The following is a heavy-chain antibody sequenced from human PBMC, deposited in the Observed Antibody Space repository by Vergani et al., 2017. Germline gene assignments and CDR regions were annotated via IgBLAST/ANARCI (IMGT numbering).Heavy chain of an antibody. CDR3: ATTGYSSSWYDSAFDI. CDR1: GGTFSSYT. D-gene: IGHD6-13*01. Sequence: QVQLVQSGAEVKKPGSSVKVSCKASGGTFSSYTISWVRQAPGKGVEWMGRIIPILGIANYAQKFQGRVTITADKSTSTAYMELSSLRSEDTAVYYCATTGYSSSWYDSAFDIWGQGTMVTVSS. CDR2: IIPILGIA. V-gene: IGHV1-69*02. J-gene: IGHJ3*02.